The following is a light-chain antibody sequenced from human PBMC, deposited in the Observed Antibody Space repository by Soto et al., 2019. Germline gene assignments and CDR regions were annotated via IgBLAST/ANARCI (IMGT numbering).Light chain of an antibody. V-gene: IGKV1-39*01. CDR2: AES. CDR1: QYIGRY. CDR3: QQTYRTPLT. J-gene: IGKJ4*01. Sequence: DIQMTQSPSSLSASVGDRVTITCRAGQYIGRYLNWYQQKTGKDPKLLIYAESSLHSGVKSRFSGSGSGTDFTLTISSMQPEDFATYSCQQTYRTPLTFGGGTKVDIK.